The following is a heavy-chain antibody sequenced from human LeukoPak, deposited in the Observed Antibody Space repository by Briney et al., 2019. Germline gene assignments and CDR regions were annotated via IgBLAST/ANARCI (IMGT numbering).Heavy chain of an antibody. J-gene: IGHJ2*01. D-gene: IGHD2-15*01. Sequence: GASVKVSCKASGYIFTDYYIHWVRQAPGQGLEWMGWVNPNTGGTNYAQKFQGRVTMTRDTSISTAYVELSRLTSDDTAVCYCAKSGVVAAPFDLWGRGTLVTVSS. CDR3: AKSGVVAAPFDL. CDR1: GYIFTDYY. CDR2: VNPNTGGT. V-gene: IGHV1-2*02.